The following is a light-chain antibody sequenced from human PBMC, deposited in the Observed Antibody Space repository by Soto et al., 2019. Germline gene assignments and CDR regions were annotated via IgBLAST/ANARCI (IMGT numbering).Light chain of an antibody. CDR3: RHYNNWPPET. CDR1: QSVSSS. Sequence: EIVLTQSPGTLSLSPGERATLSCRASQSVSSSRLAWYRQKPGQAPRLLIYDASTRATGIPARFSGSGSGTEFNLTISSLQSEDFAIYYCRHYNNWPPETFGQGTKVDIK. J-gene: IGKJ1*01. CDR2: DAS. V-gene: IGKV3-15*01.